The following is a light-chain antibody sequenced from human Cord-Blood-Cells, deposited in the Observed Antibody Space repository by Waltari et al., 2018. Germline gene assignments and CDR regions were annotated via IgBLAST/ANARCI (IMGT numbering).Light chain of an antibody. Sequence: QSALTQPASVSGSPGQSITTACTGTSRDVGGYNYVSWYQPHPGKAPKLMIYDVSKRPSGVSNRFSGSKSGNTASLTISGLQAEDEADYYCSSYTSSSTWVFGGGTKLTVL. CDR2: DVS. CDR3: SSYTSSSTWV. V-gene: IGLV2-14*01. J-gene: IGLJ3*02. CDR1: SRDVGGYNY.